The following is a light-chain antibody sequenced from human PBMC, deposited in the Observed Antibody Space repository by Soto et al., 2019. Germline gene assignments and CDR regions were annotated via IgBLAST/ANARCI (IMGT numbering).Light chain of an antibody. CDR3: QQYDSPTWT. CDR2: GAS. J-gene: IGKJ1*01. V-gene: IGKV3-20*01. Sequence: EKVLTQSPGTLSLSPGERATLSCRASESVASSHLAWYHQKHGQAPRLLIYGASRRATGIPDRFSGSGSGTEFTLTISRLEPEDFGVYFCQQYDSPTWTFGQGTKVEVK. CDR1: ESVASSH.